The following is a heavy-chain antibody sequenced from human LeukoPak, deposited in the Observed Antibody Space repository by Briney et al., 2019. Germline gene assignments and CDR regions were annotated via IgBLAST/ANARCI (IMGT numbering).Heavy chain of an antibody. Sequence: PSETLSLTCNVSGGSISSGDKYWSWIRQPPGKGLEWIGYIYYSGSTYNNPSLKSRLTISVDTSENQFSLSLSSVTAADTAVYFCARHSYTTSPILKVVRYTYFDPWGQGTLVTVSS. CDR1: GGSISSGDKY. CDR3: ARHSYTTSPILKVVRYTYFDP. D-gene: IGHD2-15*01. CDR2: IYYSGST. V-gene: IGHV4-30-4*01. J-gene: IGHJ5*02.